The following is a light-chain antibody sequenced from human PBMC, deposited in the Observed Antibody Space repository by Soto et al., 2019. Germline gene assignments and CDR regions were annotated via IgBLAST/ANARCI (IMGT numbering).Light chain of an antibody. CDR3: HQYNSWPPGT. V-gene: IGKV3-15*01. CDR2: DAS. CDR1: QSISRS. Sequence: EIVLTQSPAILSVSPGERATLSCWASQSISRSLAWYQQKPGQAPRLLISDASTRATGIPARFSGSGSGTEFTLTISSLQSEDFALYYCHQYNSWPPGTFGQGTKVEIK. J-gene: IGKJ2*01.